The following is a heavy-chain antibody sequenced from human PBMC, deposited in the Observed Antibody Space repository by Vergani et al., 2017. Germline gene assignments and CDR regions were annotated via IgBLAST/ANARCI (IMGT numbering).Heavy chain of an antibody. CDR3: ASRDITIFGVVIIRGYYYYGMDV. D-gene: IGHD3-3*01. J-gene: IGHJ6*04. CDR2: IIPIFGTA. Sequence: QVQLVQSGAEVKKPGSSVKVSCKASGGTFSSYAISWVRQAPGQGLEWGGGIIPIFGTANYAQKFQGRVTITADESTSTAYKVLSSLRSEDTAVYYCASRDITIFGVVIIRGYYYYGMDVWGEGTTVTVSS. V-gene: IGHV1-69*01. CDR1: GGTFSSYA.